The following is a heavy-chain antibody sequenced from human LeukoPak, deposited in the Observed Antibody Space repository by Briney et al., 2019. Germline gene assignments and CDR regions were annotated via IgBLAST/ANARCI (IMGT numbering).Heavy chain of an antibody. J-gene: IGHJ6*03. CDR2: IYTSGST. Sequence: SETLSLTCTVSGGSISSYYWSWIRQPAGKGLEWIGRIYTSGSTNYNPSLKSRVTMSVDTSKTQFSLKLSCETAADTAVYYCARISAGIVVVPAARYYYMDVWGKGTTVTVSS. V-gene: IGHV4-4*07. CDR3: ARISAGIVVVPAARYYYMDV. D-gene: IGHD2-2*01. CDR1: GGSISSYY.